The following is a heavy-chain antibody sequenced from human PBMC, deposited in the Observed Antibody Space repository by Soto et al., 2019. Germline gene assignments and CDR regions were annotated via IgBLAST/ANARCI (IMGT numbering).Heavy chain of an antibody. CDR2: ISSSSSYI. CDR1: GFTFSSYS. CDR3: ATGYSSSWYAEDFDY. V-gene: IGHV3-21*01. J-gene: IGHJ4*02. D-gene: IGHD6-13*01. Sequence: EVQLVESGGGLVKPGGSLRLSCAASGFTFSSYSMNWVRQAPGKGLEWGSSISSSSSYIYYADSVKGRFTISRDNAKNSLYLQMNSLRAEDTAVYYCATGYSSSWYAEDFDYWGQGTLVTVSS.